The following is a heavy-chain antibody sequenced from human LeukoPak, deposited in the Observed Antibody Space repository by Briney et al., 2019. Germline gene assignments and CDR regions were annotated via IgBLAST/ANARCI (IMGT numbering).Heavy chain of an antibody. D-gene: IGHD1-26*01. Sequence: ASVKVSCKASGYTFTSYDINWVRQATGQGLEWMGWMNPNSGNTGYAQKFQGRVTITRNTSISTAYMELSSLRSEDTAVYYCASYSGSYLGAFDIWGQGTMVTVSS. J-gene: IGHJ3*02. CDR2: MNPNSGNT. CDR1: GYTFTSYD. CDR3: ASYSGSYLGAFDI. V-gene: IGHV1-8*03.